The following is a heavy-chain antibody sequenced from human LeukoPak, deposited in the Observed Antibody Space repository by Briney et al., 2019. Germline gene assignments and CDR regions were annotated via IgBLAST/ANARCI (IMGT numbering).Heavy chain of an antibody. D-gene: IGHD6-6*01. CDR3: ARDPASIAAPRYFDY. J-gene: IGHJ4*02. Sequence: GGPLTLPCAPSRFTYNRYSMHGVRQAPGKGLEWVSSISSNSNYIYYADSLKGRFTISRDNAKNSLYLQINSLRAEDTAVYYCARDPASIAAPRYFDYWGQGTLVTVSS. CDR1: RFTYNRYS. CDR2: ISSNSNYI. V-gene: IGHV3-21*01.